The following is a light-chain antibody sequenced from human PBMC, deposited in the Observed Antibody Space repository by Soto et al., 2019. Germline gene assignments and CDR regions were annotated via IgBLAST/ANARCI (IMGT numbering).Light chain of an antibody. CDR1: SSDIGVYNY. J-gene: IGLJ2*01. CDR2: DVS. V-gene: IGLV2-14*01. CDR3: SSYTTTSTVV. Sequence: QSALTQPASVSGSPGQSITISCTGTSSDIGVYNYVSWYQQHPGKAPKLMIYDVSNRPSGVSNRFSGSKSGNTASLTISGLQAEDEADYYCSSYTTTSTVVFGGCTQLTVL.